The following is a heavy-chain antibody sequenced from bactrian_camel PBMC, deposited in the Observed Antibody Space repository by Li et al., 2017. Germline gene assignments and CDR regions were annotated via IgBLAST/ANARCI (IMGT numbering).Heavy chain of an antibody. CDR2: IDSDAST. CDR3: AADPYGLPLWWFSSDCKY. D-gene: IGHD2*01. CDR1: GPTSETKG. J-gene: IGHJ4*01. V-gene: IGHV3S53*01. Sequence: QVQLVESGGGSVQVGGSLKLSCAASGPTSETKGMVWFRQVPGKEREGVAGIDSDASTRYADSVKGRFTISKDNQKNTLYLQMNSLKPEDTAMYICAADPYGLPLWWFSSDCKYWGQGTQVTVS.